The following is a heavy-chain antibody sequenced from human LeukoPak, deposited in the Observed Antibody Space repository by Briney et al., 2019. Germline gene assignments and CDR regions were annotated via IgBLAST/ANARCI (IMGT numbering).Heavy chain of an antibody. CDR2: ISSSSSTI. CDR3: ARPGSPTYYYDSSGYTRDAFDI. CDR1: GFTFRSYS. J-gene: IGHJ3*02. V-gene: IGHV3-48*04. D-gene: IGHD3-22*01. Sequence: GGSLRLSCAASGFTFRSYSMNWVRQVPGKGLEWVSYISSSSSTIYYADSVKGRFTISRDNAKNSLYLQMNSLRAEDTAVYYCARPGSPTYYYDSSGYTRDAFDIWGQGTMVTVSS.